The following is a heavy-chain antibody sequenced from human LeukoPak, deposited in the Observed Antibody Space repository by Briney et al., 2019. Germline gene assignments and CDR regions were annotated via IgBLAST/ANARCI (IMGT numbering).Heavy chain of an antibody. CDR3: AGAPQYDFWRDY. V-gene: IGHV3-23*01. D-gene: IGHD3-3*01. J-gene: IGHJ4*02. Sequence: GGSLRLSCAASGFTFSSYAMSWVRQAPGKGLEWVSAISGSGGSTYYADSVKGRFTISRDNSKNTLYLQMNSLRAEDTAVYYCAGAPQYDFWRDYWGQGTLVTVSS. CDR2: ISGSGGST. CDR1: GFTFSSYA.